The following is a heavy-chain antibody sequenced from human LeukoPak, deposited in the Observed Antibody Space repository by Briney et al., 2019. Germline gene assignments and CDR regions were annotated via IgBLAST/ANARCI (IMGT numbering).Heavy chain of an antibody. J-gene: IGHJ4*02. CDR1: GSTFTSYT. Sequence: PGGSLRLSCAASGSTFTSYTMNWVRQAPGKGLEWVSYISSSGTTLHYADSVKGRFTISRDNAKKSLFLQMDSLRDDDTAIYYCARGKNYSPTFDFWGQGVMVTVSS. CDR3: ARGKNYSPTFDF. CDR2: ISSSGTTL. V-gene: IGHV3-48*02. D-gene: IGHD6-13*01.